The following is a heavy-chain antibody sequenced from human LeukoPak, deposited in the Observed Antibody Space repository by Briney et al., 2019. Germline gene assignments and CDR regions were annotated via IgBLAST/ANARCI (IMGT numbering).Heavy chain of an antibody. CDR3: ARGRVLLWFGNKAYYFDY. CDR2: INHGGST. D-gene: IGHD3-10*01. J-gene: IGHJ4*02. V-gene: IGHV4-34*01. Sequence: PSETLSLTCAVYGGSFSGYYWSWIRQPPGKGLEWIGEINHGGSTNYNPSLKSRVTISVDTSKNQFSLKLSSVTAADTAVYYCARGRVLLWFGNKAYYFDYWGQGTLVTVSS. CDR1: GGSFSGYY.